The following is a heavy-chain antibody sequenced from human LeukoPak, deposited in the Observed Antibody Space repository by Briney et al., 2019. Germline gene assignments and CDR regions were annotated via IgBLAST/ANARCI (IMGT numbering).Heavy chain of an antibody. D-gene: IGHD3-10*02. J-gene: IGHJ6*04. V-gene: IGHV3-21*01. Sequence: GGSLRLSCAASAFTFSSYSMNWVRQAPGKGLEWVSSISRSSTYIYYADSLKGRFTISRDNAKNSLYLQMNSLRAEDTAVYYCAELGITMIGGVWGKGTTVTISS. CDR2: ISRSSTYI. CDR3: AELGITMIGGV. CDR1: AFTFSSYS.